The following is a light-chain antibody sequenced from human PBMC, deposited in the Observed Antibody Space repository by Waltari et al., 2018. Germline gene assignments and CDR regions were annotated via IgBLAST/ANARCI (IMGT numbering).Light chain of an antibody. Sequence: QSALTQPASVSGSPGQSITIPCTGTSSDVGGYKYVSWYQHHPGKAPKLMIYEVSNRPSGVSNRFSGSKSGNTASLSISGLQAEDEADYYCSSFTSSSTWVFGGGTKLTVL. V-gene: IGLV2-14*01. CDR1: SSDVGGYKY. J-gene: IGLJ3*02. CDR2: EVS. CDR3: SSFTSSSTWV.